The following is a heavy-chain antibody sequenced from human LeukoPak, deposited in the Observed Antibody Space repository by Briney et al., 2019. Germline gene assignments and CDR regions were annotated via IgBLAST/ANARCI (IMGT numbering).Heavy chain of an antibody. J-gene: IGHJ4*02. Sequence: GASVKVSCKASGYTFTSYGISWVRQAPGQGLEWMGWISAYNGNTNYAQKLQGRVTMTTDTSTSTAYIELRSLRSDDTAVYYCARDLRFGCSGGSCYPHGWGQGTLVTVSS. CDR2: ISAYNGNT. D-gene: IGHD2-15*01. CDR1: GYTFTSYG. V-gene: IGHV1-18*01. CDR3: ARDLRFGCSGGSCYPHG.